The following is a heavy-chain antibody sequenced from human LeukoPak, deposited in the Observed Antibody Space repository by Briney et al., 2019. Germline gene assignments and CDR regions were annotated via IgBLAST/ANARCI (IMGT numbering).Heavy chain of an antibody. CDR1: GFTFRSSW. J-gene: IGHJ3*02. CDR3: ASFTNFAAFDI. D-gene: IGHD4/OR15-4a*01. V-gene: IGHV3-74*01. Sequence: GGSLRLSCAASGFTFRSSWMHWVRQAPGKGLVWVSRINTDGSGTIYADSVKGRFTISRDNAKNTLYLQMNSLRVEDTAVYYCASFTNFAAFDILGQGTMVTVSS. CDR2: INTDGSGT.